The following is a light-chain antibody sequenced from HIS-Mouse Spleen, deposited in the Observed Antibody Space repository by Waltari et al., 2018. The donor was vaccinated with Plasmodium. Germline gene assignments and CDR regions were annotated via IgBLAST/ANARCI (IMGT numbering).Light chain of an antibody. Sequence: QSALTQPASVSGSPGQSITISCTGTSSDVGGYNYFSWYQQHPGKAPKLRIYEVSNRPSGVSNRFSCSKSGNTASLTISGLQAEDEADYYCSSYTSSSTYVFGTGTKVTVL. CDR2: EVS. CDR3: SSYTSSSTYV. CDR1: SSDVGGYNY. J-gene: IGLJ1*01. V-gene: IGLV2-14*01.